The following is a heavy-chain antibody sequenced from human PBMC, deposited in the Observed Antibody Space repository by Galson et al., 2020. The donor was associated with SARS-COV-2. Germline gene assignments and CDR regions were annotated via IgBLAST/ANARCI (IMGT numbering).Heavy chain of an antibody. CDR3: TTDSGWTHGY. J-gene: IGHJ4*02. CDR2: IKSETDGGTT. V-gene: IGHV3-15*01. D-gene: IGHD2-15*01. Sequence: GESLKISCAASGFIFSSAWMSWVRQAPGKGLEWVGRIKSETDGGTTDYAAPVKGRFTISRDDSKNTLYLEMNSLKTEDTAVYYCTTDSGWTHGYWGQGTLVTVSS. CDR1: GFIFSSAW.